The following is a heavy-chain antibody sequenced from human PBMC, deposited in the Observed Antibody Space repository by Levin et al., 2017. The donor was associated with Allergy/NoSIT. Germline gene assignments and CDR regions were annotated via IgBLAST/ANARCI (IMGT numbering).Heavy chain of an antibody. CDR2: IYYSGST. Sequence: SETLSLTCTVSGGSISSYYWSWIRQPPGKGLEWIGYIYYSGSTNYNPSLKSRVTISVDTSKNQFSLKLSSVTAADTAVYYCARDDMVQGVIDYWGQGTLVTVSS. CDR1: GGSISSYY. V-gene: IGHV4-59*01. J-gene: IGHJ4*02. D-gene: IGHD3-10*01. CDR3: ARDDMVQGVIDY.